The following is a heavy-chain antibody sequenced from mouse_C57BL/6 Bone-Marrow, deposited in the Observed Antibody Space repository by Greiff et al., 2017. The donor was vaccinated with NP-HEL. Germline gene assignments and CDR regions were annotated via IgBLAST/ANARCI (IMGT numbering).Heavy chain of an antibody. V-gene: IGHV1-55*01. J-gene: IGHJ3*01. CDR3: AVIYDGHYGFAY. Sequence: QVHVKQPGAELVKPGASVKMSCKASGYTFTSYWITWVKQRPGQGLEWIGDIYPGSGSTNYNEKFKSKATLTVDTSSSTAYMQLSSLTSEDSAVYYCAVIYDGHYGFAYWGQGTLVTVSA. CDR2: IYPGSGST. D-gene: IGHD2-3*01. CDR1: GYTFTSYW.